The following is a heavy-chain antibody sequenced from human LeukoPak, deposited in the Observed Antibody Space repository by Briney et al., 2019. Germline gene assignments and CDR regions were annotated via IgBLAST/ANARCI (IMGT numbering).Heavy chain of an antibody. D-gene: IGHD3-22*01. J-gene: IGHJ3*02. Sequence: SETLSLTCTVSGFSISSYYLSWIRQPPGKGLEWIGYIYYSGSTNYNPSLKSRVTISVDTSKNKFSLKLSSVTAADTAVYYCAKNYYDSSGYYIEDFDIWGQGTMVTVSS. CDR2: IYYSGST. CDR3: AKNYYDSSGYYIEDFDI. CDR1: GFSISSYY. V-gene: IGHV4-59*08.